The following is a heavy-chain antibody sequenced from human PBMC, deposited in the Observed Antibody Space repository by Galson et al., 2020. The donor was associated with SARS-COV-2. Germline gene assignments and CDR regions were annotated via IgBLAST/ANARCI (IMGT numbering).Heavy chain of an antibody. V-gene: IGHV6-1*01. CDR2: TYYRSKWYN. D-gene: IGHD6-19*01. CDR1: GDSVSSNSAA. CDR3: ARESGIAVAGTLYYYYYGMDV. Sequence: QTLSLTCAISGDSVSSNSAAWNWIRQSPSRGLEWLGRTYYRSKWYNDYAVSVKSRITINPDTSKNQFSLQLNSVTPEDTAVYYCARESGIAVAGTLYYYYYGMDVWGQGTTVTV. J-gene: IGHJ6*02.